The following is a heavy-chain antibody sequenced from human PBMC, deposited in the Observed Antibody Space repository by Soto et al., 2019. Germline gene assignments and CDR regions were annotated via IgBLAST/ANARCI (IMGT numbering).Heavy chain of an antibody. J-gene: IGHJ4*02. CDR3: ARGAVTGTSLFDY. V-gene: IGHV3-48*02. D-gene: IGHD6-19*01. Sequence: GGSLRLSCAVSGFTLTTYSMNWVRQAPGKGLEWISFINKNGFTIYYAYSVKGRFTISRDYAENSLYLQMDSLRHEDTAVYYCARGAVTGTSLFDYWGLGTLVTVSS. CDR2: INKNGFTI. CDR1: GFTLTTYS.